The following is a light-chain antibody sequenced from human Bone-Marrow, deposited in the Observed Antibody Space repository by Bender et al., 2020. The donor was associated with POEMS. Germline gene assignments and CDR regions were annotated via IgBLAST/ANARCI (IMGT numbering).Light chain of an antibody. CDR3: SSYSSTNTRVV. CDR2: DVT. J-gene: IGLJ2*01. Sequence: QSALTQPASMSGSPGQSITISCTGSSSDIGAYNFVSWFQQHPGKGPKLLIYDVTSRPSGVSNRFSGSQSGYTASLTISGLPAEDEADYYCSSYSSTNTRVVFGGGTRLTVL. CDR1: SSDIGAYNF. V-gene: IGLV2-14*03.